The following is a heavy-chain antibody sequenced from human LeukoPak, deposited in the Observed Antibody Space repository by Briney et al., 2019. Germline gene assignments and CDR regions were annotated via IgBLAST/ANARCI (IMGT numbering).Heavy chain of an antibody. CDR2: INHSGST. CDR1: GGSFSGYY. D-gene: IGHD5-24*01. CDR3: ARDRDGYNTFDY. V-gene: IGHV4-34*01. Sequence: SETLSLTCAVYGGSFSGYYWSWIRQPPGKGLEWIGEINHSGSTNYNPSLKSRVTISVDTSKNQFSLKLSSVTAADTAVYYCARDRDGYNTFDYWGQGTLVTVSS. J-gene: IGHJ4*02.